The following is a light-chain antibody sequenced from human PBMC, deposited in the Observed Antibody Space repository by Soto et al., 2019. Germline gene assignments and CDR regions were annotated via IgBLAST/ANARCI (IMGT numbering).Light chain of an antibody. CDR3: MQALQTPFT. J-gene: IGKJ3*01. CDR1: QSLLHSNGYNY. CDR2: LSS. V-gene: IGKV2-28*01. Sequence: DIVMTQSPLSLPVTPGEPASISCRSSQSLLHSNGYNYLHWYLQKPGQSPQLLIYLSSYRASGVPDRFSGSGSGTYFTLKISRVEAEDVGVYYCMQALQTPFTFGPGTKVDIK.